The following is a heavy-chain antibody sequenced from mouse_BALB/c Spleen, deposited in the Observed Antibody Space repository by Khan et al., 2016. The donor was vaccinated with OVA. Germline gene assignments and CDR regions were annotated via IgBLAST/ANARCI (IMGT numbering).Heavy chain of an antibody. Sequence: VELVESGPGLVQPSQSLSITCTVSGFSLTTYGVHWARQSPGKGLEWLGVIWSGGSTDYNAAFISRLSISKDSSKSQVFFKMNSLQVNDTAIYYCARNYDYDEGLAYWGQGTLVTVSA. J-gene: IGHJ3*01. CDR1: GFSLTTYG. D-gene: IGHD2-4*01. CDR2: IWSGGST. V-gene: IGHV2-2*02. CDR3: ARNYDYDEGLAY.